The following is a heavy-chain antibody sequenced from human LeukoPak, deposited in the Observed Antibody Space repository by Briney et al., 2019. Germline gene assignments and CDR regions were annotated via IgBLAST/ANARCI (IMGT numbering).Heavy chain of an antibody. Sequence: SETLSLTCTVSGVSISSTNSYWGWIRQSPRTGLEWIGNIYSSGSTYYSPSLKSRVTTSIDTSENQFSLKLTSVTAADTAVYYCARKREGPATGIDYWGQGTLVTVSS. J-gene: IGHJ4*02. CDR2: IYSSGST. D-gene: IGHD2-15*01. CDR1: GVSISSTNSY. CDR3: ARKREGPATGIDY. V-gene: IGHV4-39*07.